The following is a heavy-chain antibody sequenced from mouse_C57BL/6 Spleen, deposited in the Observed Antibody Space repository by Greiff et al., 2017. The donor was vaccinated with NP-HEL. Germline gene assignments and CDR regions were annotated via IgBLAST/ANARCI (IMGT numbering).Heavy chain of an antibody. CDR1: GFTFSSYA. J-gene: IGHJ2*01. CDR3: ARFYYGNNYFDY. CDR2: LSDGGSYT. V-gene: IGHV5-4*01. Sequence: EVHLVESGGGLVKPGGSLKLSCAASGFTFSSYAMSWVRQTPEKRLEWVATLSDGGSYTYYPDNVKGRFTISRDNAKNNLYLQMSHLKSEDTAMYYCARFYYGNNYFDYWGQGTTLTVSS. D-gene: IGHD2-1*01.